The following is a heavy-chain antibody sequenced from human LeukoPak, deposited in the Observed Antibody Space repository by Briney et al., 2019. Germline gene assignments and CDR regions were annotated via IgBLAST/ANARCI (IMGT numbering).Heavy chain of an antibody. CDR2: MNPYSGNT. D-gene: IGHD2-15*01. J-gene: IGHJ4*02. Sequence: GASVRVSCKASGYTFTNYDINWVRQATGQGLEWMGWMNPYSGNTGYAQKFQGRVTMTRNTSINTAYIELSSRESEDTAVYYCARVPAARDFGYWGQGTPVIVSS. CDR3: ARVPAARDFGY. CDR1: GYTFTNYD. V-gene: IGHV1-8*01.